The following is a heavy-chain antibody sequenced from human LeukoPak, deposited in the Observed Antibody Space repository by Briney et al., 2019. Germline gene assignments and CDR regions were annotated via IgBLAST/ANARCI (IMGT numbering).Heavy chain of an antibody. D-gene: IGHD5-24*01. CDR1: GFTFSHAW. CDR3: TTVPRTISTDY. Sequence: GGSLRLSCAASGFTFSHAWMTWVRQAPGKGLEWVGRIKSKTDGGTIDYAAPVKGRFTISRDDAKNTLYLQMNSLKTEDTAVYYCTTVPRTISTDYWGQGTLVTVSS. J-gene: IGHJ4*02. V-gene: IGHV3-15*01. CDR2: IKSKTDGGTI.